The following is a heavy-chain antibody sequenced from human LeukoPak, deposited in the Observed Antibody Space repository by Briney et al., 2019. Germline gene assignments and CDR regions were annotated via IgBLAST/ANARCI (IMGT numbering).Heavy chain of an antibody. V-gene: IGHV3-23*01. CDR3: AKDSHCILFDD. D-gene: IGHD2-15*01. CDR1: GFTFSSYA. CDR2: IGGSGIRT. J-gene: IGHJ4*02. Sequence: GGSLRLSCAASGFTFSSYAMHWVRQAPGKGLEWVSGIGGSGIRTYYADSVKGRFTISRDNSKNTLYLQMNSLKDEDTAVYYCAKDSHCILFDDWGQGTLVTVSS.